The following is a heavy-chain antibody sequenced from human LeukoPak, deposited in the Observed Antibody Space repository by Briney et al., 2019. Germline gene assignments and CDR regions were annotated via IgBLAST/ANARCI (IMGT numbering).Heavy chain of an antibody. CDR3: ARATYYDSSSAFDI. V-gene: IGHV3-48*03. J-gene: IGHJ3*02. CDR1: GFTFDDYG. D-gene: IGHD3-22*01. CDR2: ISSSGSTI. Sequence: PGGSLRLSCAASGFTFDDYGMSWVRQAPGKGLEWVSYISSSGSTIYYADSVKGRFTISRDNAKNSLYLQMNSLRAEDTAVYYCARATYYDSSSAFDIWGQGTMVTVSS.